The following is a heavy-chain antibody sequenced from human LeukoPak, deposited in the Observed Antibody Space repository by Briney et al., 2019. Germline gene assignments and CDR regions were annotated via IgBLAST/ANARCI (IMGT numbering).Heavy chain of an antibody. CDR1: GSTFSSYS. CDR2: ISSSSSTI. D-gene: IGHD3-3*01. Sequence: PGGSLRLSCAASGSTFSSYSMNWVRQAPGKGLEWVSYISSSSSTIYYADSVKGRFTISRDNAKNSLYLQMNSLRDEDTAVYYCAREPQDYDFWSGYYKGLDYWGQGTLVTVSS. J-gene: IGHJ4*02. V-gene: IGHV3-48*02. CDR3: AREPQDYDFWSGYYKGLDY.